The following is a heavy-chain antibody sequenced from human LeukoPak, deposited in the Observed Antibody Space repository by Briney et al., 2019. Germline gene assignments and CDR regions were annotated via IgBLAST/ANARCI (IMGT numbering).Heavy chain of an antibody. D-gene: IGHD2-21*01. CDR2: IYSGGST. V-gene: IGHV3-53*01. CDR3: AKDFVVAPGNVNYFDY. Sequence: PGGSLRLSCAASGFTVSSKYMSWVRQAPGKGLEWVSVIYSGGSTYYADSVKGRFTISRDNSKNTLYLQMNSLRAEDTAVYYCAKDFVVAPGNVNYFDYWGQGTLVTVSS. J-gene: IGHJ4*02. CDR1: GFTVSSKY.